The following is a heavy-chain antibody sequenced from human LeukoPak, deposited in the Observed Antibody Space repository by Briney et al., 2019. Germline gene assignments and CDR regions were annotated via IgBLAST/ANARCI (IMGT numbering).Heavy chain of an antibody. D-gene: IGHD4-17*01. CDR1: GFTVSSNY. CDR2: IYSGGST. J-gene: IGHJ4*02. Sequence: GGSLRLSCAASGFTVSSNYMSWVRQAPGKGLEWVSVIYSGGSTDYAAPVKGRFTISRDDSKNTLYLQMNSLKTEDTAVYYCTTENGDYGVDYFDYWGQGTLVTVSS. V-gene: IGHV3-53*01. CDR3: TTENGDYGVDYFDY.